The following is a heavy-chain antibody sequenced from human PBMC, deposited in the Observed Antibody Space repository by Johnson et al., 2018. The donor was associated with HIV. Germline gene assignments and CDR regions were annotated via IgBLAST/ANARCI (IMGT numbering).Heavy chain of an antibody. CDR1: GFTFSSYA. CDR3: AKPETGELSDAFDI. J-gene: IGHJ3*02. CDR2: ISGSGGRT. D-gene: IGHD7-27*01. Sequence: VQLVESGGGLVQPGGSLRLSCAASGFTFSSYAMSWVRQAPGKGLEWVSAISGSGGRTYYADSVQGRFTLSRDNAKNTLYLQMHSLRAEDTALYYCAKPETGELSDAFDIWGQGTMVTVSS. V-gene: IGHV3-23*04.